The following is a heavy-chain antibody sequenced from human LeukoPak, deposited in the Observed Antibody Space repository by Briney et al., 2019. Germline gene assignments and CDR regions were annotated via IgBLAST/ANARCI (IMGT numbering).Heavy chain of an antibody. CDR1: GFTFSDYN. CDR2: ISRSGSTK. CDR3: ARDNVRLAQTTLTFN. D-gene: IGHD2/OR15-2a*01. V-gene: IGHV3-11*01. J-gene: IGHJ4*02. Sequence: GGSLRLSCAASGFTFSDYNMRWIRQAPGKGLEWVSSISRSGSTKYYADSVKGRFTISRDNAKNSLFLQMNSLRAEDTAVYYCARDNVRLAQTTLTFNWGQGTLVTVSS.